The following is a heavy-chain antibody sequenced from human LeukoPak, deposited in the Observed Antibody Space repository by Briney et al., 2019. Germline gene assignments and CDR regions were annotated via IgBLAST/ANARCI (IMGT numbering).Heavy chain of an antibody. V-gene: IGHV4-59*01. Sequence: SETLSLTCTVSGGSISSYYWGWIRQPPGKGLEWIGYIYYSGSTNYNPSLKSRVTISVDTSKNQFSLKLSSVTAADTAVYYCARGRTGYSSSWYYYYYYMDVWGKGTTVTVSS. D-gene: IGHD6-13*01. CDR3: ARGRTGYSSSWYYYYYYMDV. J-gene: IGHJ6*03. CDR2: IYYSGST. CDR1: GGSISSYY.